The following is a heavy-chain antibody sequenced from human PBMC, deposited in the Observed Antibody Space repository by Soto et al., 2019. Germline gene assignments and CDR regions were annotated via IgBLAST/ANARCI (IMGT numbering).Heavy chain of an antibody. Sequence: PGESLKISCKGSGGSFTNYWIALVRQMPGKGLEWMGIIYPGDSDTRYSPSFQGQVTISADKSISTAYLQWSSLKASDIGMYYCARQITRKYGMDVWGQGTTVTVSS. D-gene: IGHD3-10*01. V-gene: IGHV5-51*01. CDR2: IYPGDSDT. CDR3: ARQITRKYGMDV. CDR1: GGSFTNYW. J-gene: IGHJ6*02.